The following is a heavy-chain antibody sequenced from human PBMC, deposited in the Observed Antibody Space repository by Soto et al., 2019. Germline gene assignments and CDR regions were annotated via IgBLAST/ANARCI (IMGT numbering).Heavy chain of an antibody. CDR3: TRHLEVEPTHLRGIGAPTSSAMEIDY. CDR1: GFTFSGSA. J-gene: IGHJ4*02. V-gene: IGHV3-73*01. Sequence: PGGSLRLSCAASGFTFSGSAMHWVRQASGKGLEWVGRIRSKANSYATAYAASVKGRFTISRDDSKNTAYLQMNSLKTEDTAVYYCTRHLEVEPTHLRGIGAPTSSAMEIDYWGQGTLVTVSS. CDR2: IRSKANSYAT. D-gene: IGHD2-2*01.